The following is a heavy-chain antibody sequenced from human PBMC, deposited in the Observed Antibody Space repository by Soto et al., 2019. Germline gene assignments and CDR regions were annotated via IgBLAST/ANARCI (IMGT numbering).Heavy chain of an antibody. J-gene: IGHJ6*03. Sequence: ASVKVSCKASGYTFTSYGISWVRRAPGQGLEWMGWISAYNGNTNYAQKLQGRVTMTTDTSTSTAYMELRSLRSDDTAVYYCARDRTIFGVYYYMDVWGKGTTVTVSS. V-gene: IGHV1-18*01. CDR3: ARDRTIFGVYYYMDV. CDR2: ISAYNGNT. D-gene: IGHD3-3*01. CDR1: GYTFTSYG.